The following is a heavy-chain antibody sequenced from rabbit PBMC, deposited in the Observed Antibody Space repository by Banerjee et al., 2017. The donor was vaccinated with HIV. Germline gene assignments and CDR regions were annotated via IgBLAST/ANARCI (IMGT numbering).Heavy chain of an antibody. Sequence: QQRLVESGGGLVKPGASLTLTCKASGFSFSNKAVMCWVRQAPGKGLDWIACINAGSSGSTYYASWAKGRFTISKTSSTTVTLQMTSLTAADTATYFCARVPDSNHVSLTRLDLWGPGPLVTVS. CDR1: GFSFSNKAV. J-gene: IGHJ3*01. V-gene: IGHV1S45*01. D-gene: IGHD5-1*01. CDR3: ARVPDSNHVSLTRLDL. CDR2: INAGSSGST.